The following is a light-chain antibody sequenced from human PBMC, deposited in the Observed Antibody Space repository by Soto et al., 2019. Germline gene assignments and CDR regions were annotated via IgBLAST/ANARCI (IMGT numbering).Light chain of an antibody. Sequence: DIQMTQSPSSLSASIGDIVTITCRASQRISRYLNWYQQKPGKAPSLLIYGASNLQRGVPSRFTGSGSGTEVTLSISSLQTEDFAAFYCQQSYTSPYSFGQGTTLEIK. J-gene: IGKJ2*03. CDR3: QQSYTSPYS. CDR1: QRISRY. CDR2: GAS. V-gene: IGKV1-39*01.